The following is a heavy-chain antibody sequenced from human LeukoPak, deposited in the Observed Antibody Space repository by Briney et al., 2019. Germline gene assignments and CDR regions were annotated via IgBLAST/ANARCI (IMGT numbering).Heavy chain of an antibody. D-gene: IGHD1-26*01. CDR1: GFTFTDYY. CDR2: ISSSGSTT. V-gene: IGHV3-11*01. J-gene: IGHJ5*02. CDR3: AKDPLEVLNWFDP. Sequence: PGGSLRLSCAASGFTFTDYYMSWIRQAPGKGLEWISYISSSGSTTYYADSVKGRFTISRDNSKNTLYLQMNSLRAEDTAVYYCAKDPLEVLNWFDPWGQGTLVTVSS.